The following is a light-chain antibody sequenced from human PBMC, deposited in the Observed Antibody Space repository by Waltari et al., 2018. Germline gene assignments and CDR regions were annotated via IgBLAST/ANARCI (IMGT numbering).Light chain of an antibody. CDR1: QTIRTTY. V-gene: IGKV3-20*01. J-gene: IGKJ4*01. CDR3: QQYDISPLT. Sequence: EIVLTQSPGTLSLSPVEGAPLSCRTSQTIRTTYLAWYQQKPGQAPTLLSYGTFTRATGIPDRFTGSGSGTDFSLTISSLEPEDFATYYCQQYDISPLTFGGGTKVEIK. CDR2: GTF.